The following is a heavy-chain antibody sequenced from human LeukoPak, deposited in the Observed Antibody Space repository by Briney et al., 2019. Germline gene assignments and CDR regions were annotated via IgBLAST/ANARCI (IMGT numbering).Heavy chain of an antibody. CDR2: IKQDGSEK. CDR1: GFTFSSYW. D-gene: IGHD3-10*01. CDR3: ARDWVAGVPFDAFDI. J-gene: IGHJ3*02. Sequence: GGSLRLSCAASGFTFSSYWMSWARQAPGKGLEWVANIKQDGSEKYYVDSVKGRFTISRDNAKNSLYLHMNSLTAEDTAMYYCARDWVAGVPFDAFDIWGQGTMVSVSS. V-gene: IGHV3-7*01.